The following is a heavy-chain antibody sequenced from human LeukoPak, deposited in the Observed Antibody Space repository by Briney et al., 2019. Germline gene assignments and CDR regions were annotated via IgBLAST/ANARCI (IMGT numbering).Heavy chain of an antibody. J-gene: IGHJ4*02. CDR2: IYTSGST. V-gene: IGHV4-4*07. CDR1: GGSISSYY. D-gene: IGHD6-6*01. Sequence: SETLSLTCTVSGGSISSYYWSWIRQPAGKGLEWIGRIYTSGSTNYNPSLKSRVTISVDTSKNQFSLKLSSVTAADTAVYYCARAGRGYSSSSGRLDYWGQGTLVTVSS. CDR3: ARAGRGYSSSSGRLDY.